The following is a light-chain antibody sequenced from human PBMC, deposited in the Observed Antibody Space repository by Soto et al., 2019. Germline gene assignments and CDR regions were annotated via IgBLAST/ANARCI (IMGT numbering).Light chain of an antibody. J-gene: IGKJ1*01. CDR1: QSVSSY. CDR3: QQYNNWPPVT. Sequence: IVMTQSPATLSVSPGERATLSCRASQSVSSYLAWYQQKPGQAPRLLMYGASTRATGIPARFSGSGSGTEFTLTISSLQSEDFAVYYCQQYNNWPPVTFGQGTKVDIK. CDR2: GAS. V-gene: IGKV3-15*01.